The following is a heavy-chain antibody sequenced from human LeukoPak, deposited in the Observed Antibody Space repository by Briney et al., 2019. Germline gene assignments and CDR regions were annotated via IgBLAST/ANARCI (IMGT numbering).Heavy chain of an antibody. V-gene: IGHV4-39*01. CDR1: GGSISSSSYY. J-gene: IGHJ3*02. CDR3: ARQRTFRSGAFDI. CDR2: IYYSGST. Sequence: SETLSLTCTVSGGSISSSSYYWGWIRQPPGKGLEWIGSIYYSGSTYYNLSLKSRVTISVDTSKNQFSLKLSSVTAADTAVYYCARQRTFRSGAFDIWGQGTMVTVSS.